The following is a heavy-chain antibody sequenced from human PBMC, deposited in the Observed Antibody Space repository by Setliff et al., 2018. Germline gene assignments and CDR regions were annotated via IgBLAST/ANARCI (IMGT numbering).Heavy chain of an antibody. CDR2: IYTTGST. Sequence: PLETLSLTCTVSGGSIGSYYWTWIRQPAGRGLEWIGRIYTTGSTNFNPSLNSRVTMSLHKSKNQFSLKLSSVTAADSAVYFCARVRIVPYCMDVWGKGTTVTVSS. J-gene: IGHJ6*03. V-gene: IGHV4-4*07. D-gene: IGHD2-15*01. CDR3: ARVRIVPYCMDV. CDR1: GGSIGSYY.